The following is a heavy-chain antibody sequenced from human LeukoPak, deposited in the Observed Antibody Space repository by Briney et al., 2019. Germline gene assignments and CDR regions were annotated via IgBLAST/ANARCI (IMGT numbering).Heavy chain of an antibody. J-gene: IGHJ4*02. CDR1: GFTFSSRP. D-gene: IGHD7-27*01. V-gene: IGHV3-23*01. CDR2: ISANGAST. CDR3: AKDPNWGGGY. Sequence: GGSLRLSCAASGFTFSSRPMSWVRQAQGLGMDWVSTISANGASTYYADSVKGRLTISRDNSNNILYLQMNSLRVEDTAIYYCAKDPNWGGGYWGQGTLLTVSS.